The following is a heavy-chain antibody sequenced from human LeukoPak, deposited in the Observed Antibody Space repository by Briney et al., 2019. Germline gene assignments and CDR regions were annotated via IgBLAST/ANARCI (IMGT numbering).Heavy chain of an antibody. V-gene: IGHV3-15*01. CDR3: TTDGYPPRYFDY. CDR2: IKSKTDGGTA. Sequence: GGSLRLSCAASGFTFTNAWMSWVRQAPGKGLEWVGRIKSKTDGGTADYAAPVKGRFTISRDDSKNTVYLQMNSLKTEDAAVYYCTTDGYPPRYFDYWGQGTLVTVSS. D-gene: IGHD5-12*01. CDR1: GFTFTNAW. J-gene: IGHJ4*02.